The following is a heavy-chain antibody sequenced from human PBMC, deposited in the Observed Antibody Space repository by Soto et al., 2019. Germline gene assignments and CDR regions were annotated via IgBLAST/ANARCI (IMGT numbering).Heavy chain of an antibody. D-gene: IGHD2-2*01. J-gene: IGHJ5*02. CDR3: AREGYCSSTSCYSWFDP. CDR2: VYYTGTT. CDR1: GGSIGSYH. V-gene: IGHV4-59*01. Sequence: SETLSLTCTVSGGSIGSYHWSWVRQPPGKGLEWIASVYYTGTTNYNPSLKSRVTISVDTSKNQFSLKLSSVTAADTAVYYCAREGYCSSTSCYSWFDPWGQGTLVTVSS.